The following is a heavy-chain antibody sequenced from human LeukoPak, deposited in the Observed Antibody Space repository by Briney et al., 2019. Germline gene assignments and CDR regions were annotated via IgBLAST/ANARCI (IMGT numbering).Heavy chain of an antibody. CDR1: GFTFSSCA. Sequence: GGSLRLSCAASGFTFSSCAMSWVRQAPGKGLEWVGRIKSKTDGGTTDYAAPVKGRFTISRDDSKNTLYLQMNSLKTEDTAVYYCTTEGLHCSSTSCYASYYYYYGMDVWGKGTTVTVSS. D-gene: IGHD2-2*01. J-gene: IGHJ6*04. CDR3: TTEGLHCSSTSCYASYYYYYGMDV. CDR2: IKSKTDGGTT. V-gene: IGHV3-15*01.